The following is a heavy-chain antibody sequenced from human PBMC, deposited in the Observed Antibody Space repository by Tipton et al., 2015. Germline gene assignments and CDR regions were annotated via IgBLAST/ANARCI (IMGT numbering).Heavy chain of an antibody. V-gene: IGHV4-59*01. J-gene: IGHJ2*01. CDR1: GGSIRSYY. CDR2: IYYSGRT. D-gene: IGHD3-22*01. CDR3: ARVRYDSSGYQNWYFDL. Sequence: TLSLTCTVSGGSIRSYYWNWIRQPPGKGLEWIGYIYYSGRTNYNPSLYSRVTMSVDTSKNQFSLNLSSVTAADTAVYYCARVRYDSSGYQNWYFDLWGRGTLVTASS.